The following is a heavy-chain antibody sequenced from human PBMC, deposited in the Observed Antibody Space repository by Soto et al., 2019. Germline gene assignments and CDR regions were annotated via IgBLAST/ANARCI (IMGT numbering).Heavy chain of an antibody. CDR2: ISYDGSNK. D-gene: IGHD6-13*01. V-gene: IGHV3-30*18. J-gene: IGHJ4*02. CDR3: AKLAAAAGASFDY. Sequence: QVQLVESGGGVVQPGRSLRLSFAASGFTFSSYGRHWVRQAPGRGLEWVAVISYDGSNKYYADSVKGRFTISRDNSKNTLYLQMNSLRAEDTAVYYCAKLAAAAGASFDYWGQGTLVTVSS. CDR1: GFTFSSYG.